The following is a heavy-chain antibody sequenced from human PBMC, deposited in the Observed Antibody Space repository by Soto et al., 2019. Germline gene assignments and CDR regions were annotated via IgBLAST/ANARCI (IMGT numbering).Heavy chain of an antibody. Sequence: ASVKVSCKSSGYTFTGYYIHWVRQAPGQGLEWMGWINPNSGGTNYAQKFQGRVTMTRDTSISTAYMELSRLRSDDTAVYYCARRLWSGYFNAEYFQHWGQGTLVTVSS. V-gene: IGHV1-2*02. CDR2: INPNSGGT. D-gene: IGHD3-3*01. CDR1: GYTFTGYY. J-gene: IGHJ1*01. CDR3: ARRLWSGYFNAEYFQH.